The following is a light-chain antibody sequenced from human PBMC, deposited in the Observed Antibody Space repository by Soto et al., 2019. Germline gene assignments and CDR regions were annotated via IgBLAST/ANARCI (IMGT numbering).Light chain of an antibody. V-gene: IGKV1-27*01. Sequence: DIQMTQSPSSLSASVGDRVTITFRASLPISHYLAWYQQKPGKIPNLRIYAASTFQAGVPARFSGSGSGTDFTLTISSLQPEDVAAYYCQKYNSAPLTFGGGTKVEIK. CDR3: QKYNSAPLT. J-gene: IGKJ4*01. CDR2: AAS. CDR1: LPISHY.